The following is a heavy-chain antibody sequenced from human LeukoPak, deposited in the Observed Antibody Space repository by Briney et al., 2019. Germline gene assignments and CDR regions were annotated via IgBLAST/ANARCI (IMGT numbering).Heavy chain of an antibody. CDR1: GYTFTGYY. V-gene: IGHV1-2*02. D-gene: IGHD6-6*01. CDR3: ARDNPSSSSFDY. J-gene: IGHJ4*02. CDR2: INPNSGGT. Sequence: ASVKVSCKASGYTFTGYYMHWVRQAPGQGLEWMGWINPNSGGTNYAQKFQGRVTMTRDTSISTAYMELSRLRSDDTAVYYCARDNPSSSSFDYWGQGTLVTASS.